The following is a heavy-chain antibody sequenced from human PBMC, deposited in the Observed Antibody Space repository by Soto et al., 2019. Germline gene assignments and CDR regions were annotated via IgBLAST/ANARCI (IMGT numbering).Heavy chain of an antibody. CDR1: GYSFTSYL. CDR3: ARPTYGGMDV. Sequence: GESLKISFKGCGYSFTSYLISWVRQMPGKGLEWMGRIDPSDSYTNYSPSFQGHVTISADKSISTAYLQWSSLKASDTAMYYCARPTYGGMDVWGQGTTVTVSS. V-gene: IGHV5-10-1*01. J-gene: IGHJ6*02. D-gene: IGHD2-21*01. CDR2: IDPSDSYT.